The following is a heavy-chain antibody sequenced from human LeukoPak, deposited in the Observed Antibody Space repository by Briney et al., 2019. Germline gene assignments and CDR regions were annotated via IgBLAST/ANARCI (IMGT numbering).Heavy chain of an antibody. CDR1: GFTFSSYS. CDR2: IGSSSSYI. Sequence: GGSLRLSCAASGFTFSSYSMNWVRQAPGKGLEWVSSIGSSSSYIYYADSEKGRFTISRDNAKNSLYLRMNSLRAEDTAVYYCARDVTAVVPFDYWGQGTLVTVSS. V-gene: IGHV3-21*01. CDR3: ARDVTAVVPFDY. D-gene: IGHD6-19*01. J-gene: IGHJ4*02.